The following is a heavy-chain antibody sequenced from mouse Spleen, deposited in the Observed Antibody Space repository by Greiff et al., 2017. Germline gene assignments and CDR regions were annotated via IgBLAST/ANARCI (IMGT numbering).Heavy chain of an antibody. J-gene: IGHJ1*01. V-gene: IGHV5-17*02. CDR2: ISSGSGTI. CDR1: GYTFSSFG. D-gene: IGHD1-1*01. Sequence: DVHLVESGGGLVQPGGSRKLSCAASGYTFSSFGMHWVRQAPEKGLEWVAYISSGSGTIYYADTVKGRFTITRDNPKNTLFLQMTSLGTEDTTMYYCATDGISSYWYCDVWGAGTTVTVSS. CDR3: ATDGISSYWYCDV.